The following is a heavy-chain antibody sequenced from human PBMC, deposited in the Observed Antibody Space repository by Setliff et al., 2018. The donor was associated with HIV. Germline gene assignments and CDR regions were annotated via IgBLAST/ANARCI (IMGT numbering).Heavy chain of an antibody. V-gene: IGHV4-61*01. CDR3: ARDLHQPGYFYYVDV. CDR2: FFHTGSI. D-gene: IGHD3-16*01. J-gene: IGHJ6*04. CDR1: SGSFSPDSYN. Sequence: SETLSLTCTAPSGSFSPDSYNWNWIRQTPGKGLEWIGTFFHTGSISYNPSLRSRVTISVDASNNQFSLKLSSVTAADTAIYYCARDLHQPGYFYYVDVWGKGTAVTVSS.